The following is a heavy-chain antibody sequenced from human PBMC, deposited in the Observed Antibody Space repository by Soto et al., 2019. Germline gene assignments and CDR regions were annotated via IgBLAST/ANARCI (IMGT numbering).Heavy chain of an antibody. Sequence: SETLSLTCAFYVVSFSGYYWSCIRHPPGKGLEWIGEINHSGSTNYNPSLKSRVTISVDTSKNQFSLKLSSVTAADTAVYYCARAAAAGTRMSRWFDTCGKGTLVTV. J-gene: IGHJ5*02. CDR1: VVSFSGYY. D-gene: IGHD6-13*01. V-gene: IGHV4-34*01. CDR3: ARAAAAGTRMSRWFDT. CDR2: INHSGST.